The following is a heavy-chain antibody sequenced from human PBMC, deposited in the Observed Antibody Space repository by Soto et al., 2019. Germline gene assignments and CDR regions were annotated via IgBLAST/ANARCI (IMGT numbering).Heavy chain of an antibody. J-gene: IGHJ4*02. D-gene: IGHD3-22*01. Sequence: ASETLSLTCTVSGGSISSGGYYWSWIRQHPGKGLEWIGYIYYSGSTYYNPSLKSRVTISVDTSKNQFSLKLSSVTAADTAVYYCASFSSRYYYDSSGYLRYFDYWGQGTLVTVSS. CDR1: GGSISSGGYY. CDR3: ASFSSRYYYDSSGYLRYFDY. CDR2: IYYSGST. V-gene: IGHV4-31*03.